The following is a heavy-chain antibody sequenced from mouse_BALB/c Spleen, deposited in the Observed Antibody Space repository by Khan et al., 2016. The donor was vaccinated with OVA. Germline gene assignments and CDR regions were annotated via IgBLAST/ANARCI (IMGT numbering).Heavy chain of an antibody. CDR2: IYPGSDST. V-gene: IGHV1-77*01. CDR1: GYTFTDYV. Sequence: QVQPQQSGPELVKPGASVKMSCKASGYTFTDYVMNWVKQRNGQGLEWIGQIYPGSDSTYYNEKFKGKATLTADRSSSTAYMQLSNLTSEDSAVYFCARAGWDVFAYWGQGTLVTVSA. J-gene: IGHJ3*01. D-gene: IGHD4-1*01. CDR3: ARAGWDVFAY.